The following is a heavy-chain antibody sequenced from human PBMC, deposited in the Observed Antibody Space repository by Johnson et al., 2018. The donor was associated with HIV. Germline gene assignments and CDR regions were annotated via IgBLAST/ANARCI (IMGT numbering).Heavy chain of an antibody. J-gene: IGHJ3*02. CDR1: GFTFSNAW. V-gene: IGHV3-11*04. CDR2: ISSSGSTI. CDR3: ARDSGGYEFVDDAFDI. D-gene: IGHD3-10*01. Sequence: QVQLMESGGGVVQPGGSLRLSCAASGFTFSNAWMSWIRQAPGKWLEWVSYISSSGSTIYYADSVKGRFTISRDNAKNSLYLQMNSLRAEDTAVYYCARDSGGYEFVDDAFDIWGQGTMVTVSS.